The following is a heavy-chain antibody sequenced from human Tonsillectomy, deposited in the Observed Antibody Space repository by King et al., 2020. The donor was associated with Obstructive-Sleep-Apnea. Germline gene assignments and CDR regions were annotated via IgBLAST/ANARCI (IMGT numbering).Heavy chain of an antibody. CDR3: ARSSDHDTSGHGIHDAFDV. J-gene: IGHJ3*01. CDR1: GFDFNIYG. V-gene: IGHV3-30*03. D-gene: IGHD3-22*01. Sequence: VQLVESGGGVVQPGKSLRLSCEASGFDFNIYGIHWVRQAPGKGLEWVAFIPPAGNDDFYANSVKGRFTTSRDNSKNMLYLQMNSLRPEDTATYYCARSSDHDTSGHGIHDAFDVWGHGAMVIVSS. CDR2: IPPAGNDD.